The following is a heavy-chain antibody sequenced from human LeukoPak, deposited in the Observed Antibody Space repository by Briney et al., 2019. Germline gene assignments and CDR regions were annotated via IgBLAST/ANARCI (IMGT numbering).Heavy chain of an antibody. D-gene: IGHD4-23*01. CDR3: ARPDGDSGGNYCC. CDR2: INPNSGDI. CDR1: GYTFTGHY. Sequence: ASVKVSCKASGYTFTGHYMHWVRQAPGRGPGWMGWINPNSGDINYAQKFQGRVTMTRDTSISTAYMELSRLRSDDTAVYYCARPDGDSGGNYCCWGQGTLVTVSS. V-gene: IGHV1-2*02. J-gene: IGHJ4*02.